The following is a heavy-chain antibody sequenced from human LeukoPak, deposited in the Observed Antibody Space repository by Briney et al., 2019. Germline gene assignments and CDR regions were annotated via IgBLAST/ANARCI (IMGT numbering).Heavy chain of an antibody. J-gene: IGHJ4*02. CDR3: ARDQEGFDY. CDR1: GYTFPSYF. V-gene: IGHV1-46*01. Sequence: GASVKVFCKASGYTFPSYFMHWVRQAPGQGLEWMGMIYPRDGSTSYAQKFQGRVTVTRDTSTSTVHMELSGLRSEDTAVYYCARDQEGFDYWGQGTLVTVSS. CDR2: IYPRDGST.